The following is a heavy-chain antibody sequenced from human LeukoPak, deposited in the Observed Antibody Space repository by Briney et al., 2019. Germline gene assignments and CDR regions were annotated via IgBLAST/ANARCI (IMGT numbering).Heavy chain of an antibody. V-gene: IGHV3-30*18. J-gene: IGHJ4*02. CDR3: AKDGDIGAAGYYFDY. Sequence: PGRSLRLSCAASGFTFSSYGMHWARQAPGKGLEWVAVISNDGSDKYYGDYVKGRFTISRDNSKNTLYLQMNSLRAEDTAAYYCAKDGDIGAAGYYFDYWGQGTLVTVSS. CDR1: GFTFSSYG. CDR2: ISNDGSDK. D-gene: IGHD6-13*01.